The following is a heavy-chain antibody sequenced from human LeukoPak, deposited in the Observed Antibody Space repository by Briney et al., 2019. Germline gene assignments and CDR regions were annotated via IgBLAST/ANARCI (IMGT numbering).Heavy chain of an antibody. Sequence: GGSLRLSCAASGYTFTSYGISWVRQAPGQGLEWMGWISAYNGNTNYAQKLQGRVTMTTDTSTSTAYMELRSLRSDDTAVYYCARGDVDTAMVTPDYWGQGTLVTVSS. D-gene: IGHD5-18*01. CDR2: ISAYNGNT. J-gene: IGHJ4*02. CDR1: GYTFTSYG. V-gene: IGHV1-18*01. CDR3: ARGDVDTAMVTPDY.